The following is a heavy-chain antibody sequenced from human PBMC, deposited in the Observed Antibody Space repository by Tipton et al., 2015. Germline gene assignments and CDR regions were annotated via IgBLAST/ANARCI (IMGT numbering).Heavy chain of an antibody. J-gene: IGHJ3*01. CDR1: GFTFSSYG. V-gene: IGHV3-33*08. CDR2: IWYDGGKK. CDR3: AREGVRNYYDSSAYYGDAFDV. Sequence: SLRLSCAASGFTFSSYGMHWVCQAPGKGLEWVAGIWYDGGKKYHADSVKGRFTISRDNSKNTLYLQMNSLRAEDTAVYYCAREGVRNYYDSSAYYGDAFDVWGRGTMVTVSS. D-gene: IGHD3-22*01.